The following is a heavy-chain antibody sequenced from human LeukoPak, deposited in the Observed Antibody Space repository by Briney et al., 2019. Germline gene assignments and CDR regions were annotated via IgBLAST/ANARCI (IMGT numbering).Heavy chain of an antibody. Sequence: PGGSLRLSCAASGFTFSSYWMNWARQAPGKGLEWVASINHNGNVNYYVDSVKGRFTISRDNAKNSLYLQMNSLRADDTAIYYCARRRIVGSTDDAFDIWGQGTMVTLSS. CDR1: GFTFSSYW. CDR2: INHNGNVN. V-gene: IGHV3-7*01. D-gene: IGHD1-26*01. J-gene: IGHJ3*02. CDR3: ARRRIVGSTDDAFDI.